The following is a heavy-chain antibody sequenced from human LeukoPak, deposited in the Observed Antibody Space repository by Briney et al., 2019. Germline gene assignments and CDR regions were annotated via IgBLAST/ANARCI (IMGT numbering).Heavy chain of an antibody. Sequence: GESLKISCQGSGYSSTSYWIGWVRQMPGKGLEWMGIIYPGDSDTRYSPSFQGQVTISADKSISTAYLQWSSLKASDTAMYYCARHVPVAVAGTIDYWGQGTLVTVSS. CDR2: IYPGDSDT. CDR1: GYSSTSYW. V-gene: IGHV5-51*01. CDR3: ARHVPVAVAGTIDY. D-gene: IGHD6-19*01. J-gene: IGHJ4*02.